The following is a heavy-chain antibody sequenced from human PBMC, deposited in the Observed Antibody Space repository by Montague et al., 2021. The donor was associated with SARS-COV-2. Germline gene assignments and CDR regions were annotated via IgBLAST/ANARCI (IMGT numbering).Heavy chain of an antibody. V-gene: IGHV6-1*01. Sequence: CAISGDSVSSNTATWNWIRQSPSRGLEWLGRTYYRPKWYHDYAISLKSRITINPDTSKNQFSLQLSPVAPEDTAVFYCARTTTRMLYPENAFDIWGQGTMVTVPS. D-gene: IGHD2-15*01. CDR2: TYYRPKWYH. CDR3: ARTTTRMLYPENAFDI. J-gene: IGHJ3*02. CDR1: GDSVSSNTAT.